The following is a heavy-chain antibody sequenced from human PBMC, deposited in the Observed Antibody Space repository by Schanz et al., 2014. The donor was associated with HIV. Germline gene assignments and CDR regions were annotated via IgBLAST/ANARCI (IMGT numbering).Heavy chain of an antibody. CDR1: GFTLKTYA. V-gene: IGHV3-23*01. CDR3: STSGYYPPDL. CDR2: VSRSGANT. Sequence: EVQLLESGGGLKQPGGSLRLSCVVSGFTLKTYAMTWVRQAPGKGLEWLAGVSRSGANTYYADSVKGRFTISRDNSENTLFLQVNSLRAEDTAVYYCSTSGYYPPDLWGRGTLVTVSS. J-gene: IGHJ2*01. D-gene: IGHD3-3*01.